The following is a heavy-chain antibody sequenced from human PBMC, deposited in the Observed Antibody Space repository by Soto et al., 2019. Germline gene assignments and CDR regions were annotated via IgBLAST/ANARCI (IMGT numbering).Heavy chain of an antibody. CDR2: IRSKAYGGTT. J-gene: IGHJ4*02. Sequence: GGSLRLSCTASGFTFGDYAMSWFRQAPGKGLEWVGFIRSKAYGGTTEYAASVKGRFTISRDDSKSIAYLQMNSLKTEDTAVYYCTRDVYCSSTSCKNVYYFDYWGQGTLVTVSS. CDR3: TRDVYCSSTSCKNVYYFDY. V-gene: IGHV3-49*03. D-gene: IGHD2-2*01. CDR1: GFTFGDYA.